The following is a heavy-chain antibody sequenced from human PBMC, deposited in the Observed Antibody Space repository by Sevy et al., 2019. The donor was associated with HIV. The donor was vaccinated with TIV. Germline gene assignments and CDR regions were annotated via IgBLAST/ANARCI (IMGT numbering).Heavy chain of an antibody. CDR2: TYYRYKWYN. CDR1: GDSVSSNSAA. J-gene: IGHJ4*02. CDR3: ARGPFSTPASYFDY. Sequence: QSQSLSLTCAISGDSVSSNSAAWNWIRQSPSRGLEWLGRTYYRYKWYNDYAVSVKSRITINPATSKNQFSLQLNSVTPEDTAVYYCARGPFSTPASYFDYWGQGTLVTVSS. V-gene: IGHV6-1*01. D-gene: IGHD2-15*01.